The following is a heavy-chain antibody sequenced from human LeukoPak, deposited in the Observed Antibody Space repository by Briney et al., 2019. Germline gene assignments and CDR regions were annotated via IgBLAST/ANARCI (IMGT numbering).Heavy chain of an antibody. Sequence: GGPLRLSCAASGFTFSDYEMNWVRQAPGKGLEWVSLISGDGGSTYYADSVKGRFTISRDNSKNSLYLQMNSLRTEDTALYYCAKDGDTAMVVYYYYGMDVWGQGTTVTVSS. J-gene: IGHJ6*02. CDR2: ISGDGGST. D-gene: IGHD5-18*01. CDR1: GFTFSDYE. CDR3: AKDGDTAMVVYYYYGMDV. V-gene: IGHV3-43*02.